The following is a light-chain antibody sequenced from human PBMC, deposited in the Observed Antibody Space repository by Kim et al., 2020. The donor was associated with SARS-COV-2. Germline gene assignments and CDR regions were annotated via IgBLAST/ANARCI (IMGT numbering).Light chain of an antibody. CDR3: MQALQTHT. CDR2: LGS. V-gene: IGKV2-28*01. CDR1: QNLLYSDGYNY. J-gene: IGKJ2*01. Sequence: DIVMTQSPLSLPVTSGEPASISCRSSQNLLYSDGYNYLDWYLQKPGQSPQLLIYLGSNRASGVPDRFSGSGSGTDFTLRISRVEAEDVGVYYCMQALQTHTFGQGTKLEI.